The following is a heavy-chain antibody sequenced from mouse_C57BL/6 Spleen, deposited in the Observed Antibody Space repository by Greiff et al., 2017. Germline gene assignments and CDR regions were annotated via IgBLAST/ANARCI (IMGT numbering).Heavy chain of an antibody. CDR2: IDPSDSET. Sequence: QVQLQQPGAELVRPGSSVKLSCKASGYTFTSYWMHWVKQRPIQGLEWIGNIDPSDSETHYNQKFKDKATLTVDKSSSTAYMQLSSLTSEDSAVYYCARGRPITTVVAFDYWGQGTTRTVSS. CDR1: GYTFTSYW. V-gene: IGHV1-52*01. CDR3: ARGRPITTVVAFDY. J-gene: IGHJ2*01. D-gene: IGHD1-1*01.